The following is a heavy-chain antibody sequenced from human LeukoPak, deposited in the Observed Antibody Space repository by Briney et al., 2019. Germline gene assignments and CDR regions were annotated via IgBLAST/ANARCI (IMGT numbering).Heavy chain of an antibody. V-gene: IGHV4-34*01. Sequence: PSETLSLICGVYGGSVSDYSWSWIRQPPGKGLEFIGEINHSVNTNFNPSLKSRVTISVDTSKNQVSLKLSSVTAADTAVYYCARHRMPDALASAFDYWGQGTLVTVSS. D-gene: IGHD2-15*01. CDR2: INHSVNT. J-gene: IGHJ4*02. CDR1: GGSVSDYS. CDR3: ARHRMPDALASAFDY.